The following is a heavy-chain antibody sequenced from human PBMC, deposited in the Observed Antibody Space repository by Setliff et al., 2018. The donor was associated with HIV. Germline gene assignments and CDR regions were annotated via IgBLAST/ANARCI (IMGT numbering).Heavy chain of an antibody. D-gene: IGHD7-27*01. Sequence: SLRLSCAASGFTFSDYWMTWVRQAPGKGLEWVATINEDGNKRYHGASVWGRLTISRDNARKSLYLQMNSLRPEDTALYYCAKIPHTGDSAFDVWGQGTMVTVSS. CDR1: GFTFSDYW. CDR3: AKIPHTGDSAFDV. V-gene: IGHV3-7*01. CDR2: INEDGNKR. J-gene: IGHJ3*01.